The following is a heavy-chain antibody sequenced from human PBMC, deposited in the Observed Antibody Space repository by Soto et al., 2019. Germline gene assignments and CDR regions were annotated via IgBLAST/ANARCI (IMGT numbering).Heavy chain of an antibody. Sequence: QVQLVESGGGVVQPGRSLRLSCAASGFTFSSYGMHWVRQAPGKGLEWVAVIWYDGSNKYYADSMKGRFTISRDNSKNTLYLQMNSLRAEDTAVYYCARGGYCSGGSCYSRGNDYWGQGTLVTVSS. CDR2: IWYDGSNK. J-gene: IGHJ4*02. V-gene: IGHV3-33*01. CDR1: GFTFSSYG. D-gene: IGHD2-15*01. CDR3: ARGGYCSGGSCYSRGNDY.